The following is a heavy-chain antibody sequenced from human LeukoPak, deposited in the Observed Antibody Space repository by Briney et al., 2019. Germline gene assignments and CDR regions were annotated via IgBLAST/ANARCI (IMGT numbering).Heavy chain of an antibody. J-gene: IGHJ5*02. D-gene: IGHD4-17*01. CDR1: GLTVRSNY. Sequence: LGGSLRLSCAASGLTVRSNYMSWVRPAPGKGLEWVSVIYRGGPTYYADSVKGRLTISRDNSKNTLYLQMNSLRDEDTAVYYCARDSYVDSEAVRWFDPWGQGTLVTVSS. CDR2: IYRGGPT. V-gene: IGHV3-66*01. CDR3: ARDSYVDSEAVRWFDP.